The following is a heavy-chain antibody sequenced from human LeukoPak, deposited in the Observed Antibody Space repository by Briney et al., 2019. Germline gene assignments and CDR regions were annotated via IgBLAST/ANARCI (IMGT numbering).Heavy chain of an antibody. D-gene: IGHD1-26*01. CDR3: AKDAIVGATLEY. Sequence: GGSLRLSCAASGFTFSSYGMHWVRQAPGKGLEWVAFIRYDGSNKYYADSVKGRFTISRDNSKNTLYLQTNSLRAEDTAVYYCAKDAIVGATLEYWGQGTLVTVSS. J-gene: IGHJ4*02. CDR1: GFTFSSYG. CDR2: IRYDGSNK. V-gene: IGHV3-30*02.